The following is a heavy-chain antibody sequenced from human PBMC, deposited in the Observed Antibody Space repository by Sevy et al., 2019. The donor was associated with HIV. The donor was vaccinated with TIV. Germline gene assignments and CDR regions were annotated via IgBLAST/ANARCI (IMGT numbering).Heavy chain of an antibody. V-gene: IGHV4-34*01. CDR3: ARHCGSTSCSHAFDI. D-gene: IGHD2-2*01. J-gene: IGHJ3*02. CDR1: GGSFSGYY. Sequence: SETLSLTCAVYGGSFSGYYWSWIRQPPGKGLERIGEINHSGSTKYNPSLKSRVTISVDTSKNQFSLKLSSLTAADTAVYYCARHCGSTSCSHAFDIWCQGTMVTVSS. CDR2: INHSGST.